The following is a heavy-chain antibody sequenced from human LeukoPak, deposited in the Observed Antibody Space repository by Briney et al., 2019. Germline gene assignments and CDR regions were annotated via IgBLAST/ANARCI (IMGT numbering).Heavy chain of an antibody. CDR2: IYYSGST. CDR3: VKHSGCYYYFDY. D-gene: IGHD1-26*01. V-gene: IGHV4-59*08. Sequence: SETLSLTCTVSGGSISSYYWSWLRQPPGKGLEWIGYIYYSGSTNYNPSLKSRVTISVDTSKNQFSLKLSSVTAADTAVYYCVKHSGCYYYFDYWGQGTLVTVSS. CDR1: GGSISSYY. J-gene: IGHJ4*02.